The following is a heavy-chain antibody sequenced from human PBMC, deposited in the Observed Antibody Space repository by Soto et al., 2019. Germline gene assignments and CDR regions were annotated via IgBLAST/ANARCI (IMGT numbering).Heavy chain of an antibody. V-gene: IGHV3-30-3*01. D-gene: IGHD3-10*01. CDR1: GFTFSSYA. J-gene: IGHJ3*02. Sequence: GGSLRLSCAASGFTFSSYAMHWVRQAPGKGLEWVAVISYDGSNKYYADSVKGRFTISRDNSKNTLYLQMNSLRAEDTAVYYRARVAMVRGVRGAFEIWGQGTMVTVSS. CDR2: ISYDGSNK. CDR3: ARVAMVRGVRGAFEI.